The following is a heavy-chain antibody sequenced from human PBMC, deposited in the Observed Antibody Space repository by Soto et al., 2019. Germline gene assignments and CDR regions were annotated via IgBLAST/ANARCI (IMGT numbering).Heavy chain of an antibody. CDR2: TYYRSRWYN. Sequence: QVQLQESGPGLVKPSQTLSVTCAISGDSVSSNSAAWNWIRLSPSRGLEWLARTYYRSRWYNDYAVSVRSRITVNADTSKIQFSLQLTSVTPEDTAIYYCAGTTSHHWLYMDVWGRGTTVTVSS. D-gene: IGHD1-1*01. J-gene: IGHJ6*03. V-gene: IGHV6-1*01. CDR1: GDSVSSNSAA. CDR3: AGTTSHHWLYMDV.